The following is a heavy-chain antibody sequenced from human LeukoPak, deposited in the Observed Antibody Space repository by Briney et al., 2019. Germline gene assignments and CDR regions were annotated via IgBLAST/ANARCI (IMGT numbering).Heavy chain of an antibody. Sequence: PSQTLSLTCTVSGGSISSGSYYWSWIRQPAGKGLEWIGRIYTSGSTNYNPSLKSRVTISVDTSKNQFSLKLSSVTAADTAVYYCARRGMDYYGSGSYYQPIDYWGQGTLVTVSS. CDR1: GGSISSGSYY. J-gene: IGHJ4*02. V-gene: IGHV4-61*02. CDR3: ARRGMDYYGSGSYYQPIDY. CDR2: IYTSGST. D-gene: IGHD3-10*01.